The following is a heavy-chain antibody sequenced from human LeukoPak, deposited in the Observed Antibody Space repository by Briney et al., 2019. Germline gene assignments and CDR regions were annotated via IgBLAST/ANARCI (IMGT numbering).Heavy chain of an antibody. Sequence: AGGSLRLSCAASGFTFSSYAVHWVRQAPGKGLEWVAVISYDGSNKYYADSVKGRFTISRDNSKNTLYLQMNSLRAEDTAVYYCARDQSYDSSGYYPRYWGQGTLVTVSS. CDR3: ARDQSYDSSGYYPRY. CDR2: ISYDGSNK. D-gene: IGHD3-22*01. J-gene: IGHJ4*02. CDR1: GFTFSSYA. V-gene: IGHV3-30-3*01.